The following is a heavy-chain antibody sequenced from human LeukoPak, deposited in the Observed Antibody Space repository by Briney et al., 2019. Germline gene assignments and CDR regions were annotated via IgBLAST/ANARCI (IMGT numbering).Heavy chain of an antibody. CDR1: GYSFTSYW. CDR2: IYPGDSDT. D-gene: IGHD5-18*01. V-gene: IGHV5-51*03. J-gene: IGHJ4*02. Sequence: GESLKISCKGSGYSFTSYWIGWVRQMPGKGLECVGIIYPGDSDTRYSPPFQGQVTISADKSISTAYLQWSSLKASDAAMYYCARWGFDSYGPFFDYWGQGTLVTVSS. CDR3: ARWGFDSYGPFFDY.